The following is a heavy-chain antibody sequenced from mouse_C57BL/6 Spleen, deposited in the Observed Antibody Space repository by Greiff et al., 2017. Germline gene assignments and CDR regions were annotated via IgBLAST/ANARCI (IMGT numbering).Heavy chain of an antibody. CDR3: ARPITTVPSWFAY. Sequence: EVQGVESGGGLVKPGGSLKLSCAASGFTFSDYGMHWVRQAPGKGLEWVAYISSGSSTIYYADTVKGRFTISRDNAKNTLFLQMTSLRSEDTAMYYCARPITTVPSWFAYWGQGTLVTVSA. V-gene: IGHV5-17*01. J-gene: IGHJ3*01. CDR1: GFTFSDYG. CDR2: ISSGSSTI. D-gene: IGHD1-1*01.